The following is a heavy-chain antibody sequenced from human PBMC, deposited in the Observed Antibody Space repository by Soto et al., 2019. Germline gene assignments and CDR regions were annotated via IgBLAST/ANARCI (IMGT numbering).Heavy chain of an antibody. CDR3: ARAGGFLESDNWFDP. CDR1: GGSISSGGYY. D-gene: IGHD3-3*01. CDR2: IYYSGST. V-gene: IGHV4-31*03. Sequence: QVQLQESGPGLVKPSQTLSLTCTVSGGSISSGGYYWSWIRQHPGKGLEWIGYIYYSGSTYYNPSLKIRVTISVATSKNQFSLKLSSVTAADTAVYYCARAGGFLESDNWFDPWGQGTLVTVSS. J-gene: IGHJ5*02.